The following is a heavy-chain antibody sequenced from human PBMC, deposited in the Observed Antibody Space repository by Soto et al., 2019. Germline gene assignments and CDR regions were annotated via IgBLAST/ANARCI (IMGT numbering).Heavy chain of an antibody. CDR3: ARGSSSGWIYYYYGMDV. D-gene: IGHD6-19*01. Sequence: SETLSVTCAVSGGSISSGDWWSWVRQPPGRGLEWIGEINPSVGTNYNPSLKSRVTISVDTSKNQFSLKLSSVTAADTAVYYCARGSSSGWIYYYYGMDVWGQGTTVTVSS. J-gene: IGHJ6*02. CDR1: GGSISSGDW. V-gene: IGHV4-4*02. CDR2: INPSVGT.